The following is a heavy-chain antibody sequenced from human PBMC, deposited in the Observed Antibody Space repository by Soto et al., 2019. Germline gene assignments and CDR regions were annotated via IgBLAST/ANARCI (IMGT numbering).Heavy chain of an antibody. CDR2: ISYDGSNK. Sequence: QVQLVESGGGVVQPGRSLRLSCAASGFTFSSYAMHWVRQAPGKGLEWVAVISYDGSNKYYADSVKGRFTISRDNSKNTLYLQMNSLRAEYTAVYYCAREHWNSGRDYYGMDVWGQGTTVTVSS. D-gene: IGHD1-7*01. J-gene: IGHJ6*02. CDR1: GFTFSSYA. CDR3: AREHWNSGRDYYGMDV. V-gene: IGHV3-30-3*01.